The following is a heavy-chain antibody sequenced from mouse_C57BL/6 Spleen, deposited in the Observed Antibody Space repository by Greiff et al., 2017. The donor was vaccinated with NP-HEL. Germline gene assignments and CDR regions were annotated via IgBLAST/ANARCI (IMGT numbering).Heavy chain of an antibody. CDR2: IRNKANGYTT. CDR1: GFTFTDYY. V-gene: IGHV7-3*01. CDR3: GKGGDYDAMDY. J-gene: IGHJ4*01. Sequence: EVKLVESGGGLVQPGGSLSLSCAASGFTFTDYYMSWVRQPPGKALEWLGFIRNKANGYTTEYSASVKGRFTISRDNSQSILYLQMNALRAEDSATYYCGKGGDYDAMDYWGQGTSVTVSS.